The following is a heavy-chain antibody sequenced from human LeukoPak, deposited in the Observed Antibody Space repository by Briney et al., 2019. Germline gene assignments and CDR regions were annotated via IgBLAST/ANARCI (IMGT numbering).Heavy chain of an antibody. J-gene: IGHJ3*02. CDR2: ISYHGSKR. CDR1: GFSFGDYT. CDR3: ARGSGNAFDI. Sequence: GTSLRLSCAASGFSFGDYTMHWVRQAPGKGLEWVAMISYHGSKRYYADSVEGRFSVSRDNSKNTLYLQMNSLKTEDTAVYYCARGSGNAFDIWGQGTLVTVSS. V-gene: IGHV3-30*04.